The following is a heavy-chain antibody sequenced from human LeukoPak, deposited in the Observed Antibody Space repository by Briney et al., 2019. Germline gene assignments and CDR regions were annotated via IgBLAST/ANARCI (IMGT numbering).Heavy chain of an antibody. J-gene: IGHJ5*02. CDR3: ARQYSSSWYLWFDP. CDR2: IYPGDSDT. Sequence: GGALQISSNGSAYSFTSYWIGCVRQMPRKDRVWMGSIYPGDSDTRYSPSFQGQVTISSDKSISTAYLQWSSLKASDTAMYYCARQYSSSWYLWFDPWGQGTLVTVSS. CDR1: AYSFTSYW. D-gene: IGHD6-13*01. V-gene: IGHV5-51*01.